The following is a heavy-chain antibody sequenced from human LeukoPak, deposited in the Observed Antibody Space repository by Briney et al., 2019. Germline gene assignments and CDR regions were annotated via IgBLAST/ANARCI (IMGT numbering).Heavy chain of an antibody. Sequence: SETLSPTCTVSGGSISSGSYYWSWIRQPAGKGLEWIGRIYTSGSTNYNPSLKSRVTISVDTSKNQFSLKLSSVTAADTAVYYCARARITIFGVASYYFDYWGQGTLVTVSS. CDR1: GGSISSGSYY. D-gene: IGHD3-3*01. V-gene: IGHV4-61*02. CDR2: IYTSGST. J-gene: IGHJ4*02. CDR3: ARARITIFGVASYYFDY.